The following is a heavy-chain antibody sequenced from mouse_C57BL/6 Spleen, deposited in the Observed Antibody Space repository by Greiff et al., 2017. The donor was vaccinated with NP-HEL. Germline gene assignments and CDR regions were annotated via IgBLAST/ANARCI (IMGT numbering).Heavy chain of an antibody. Sequence: EVQGVESGGGLVKPGGSLKLSCAASGFTFSNYAMSWVRQTPEKRLEWVATISDGGSYTYYPDNVKGRFTISRDNAKNNLYLQMSHLKSEDTAMYYCARDRVYDGFDYWGQGTTLTVSS. D-gene: IGHD2-12*01. J-gene: IGHJ2*01. CDR1: GFTFSNYA. CDR2: ISDGGSYT. V-gene: IGHV5-4*01. CDR3: ARDRVYDGFDY.